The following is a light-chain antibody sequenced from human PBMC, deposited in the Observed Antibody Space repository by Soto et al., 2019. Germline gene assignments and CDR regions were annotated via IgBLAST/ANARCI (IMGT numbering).Light chain of an antibody. CDR1: SSNIGAGYD. J-gene: IGLJ2*01. CDR2: GNS. Sequence: QSVLTQPPSVSGAPGQRVTISCTGSSSNIGAGYDVHWYQQLPGTAPKLLIYGNSNRPSGVPDRFSASKSGTLASLAITGLQAEDEADYYCQSYDSGHLFGGGTKLTVL. CDR3: QSYDSGHL. V-gene: IGLV1-40*01.